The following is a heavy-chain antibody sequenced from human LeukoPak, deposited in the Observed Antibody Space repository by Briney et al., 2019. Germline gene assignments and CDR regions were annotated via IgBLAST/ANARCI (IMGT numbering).Heavy chain of an antibody. Sequence: ASVKLSCKASGYTFTHHGISWVRQAPGQGLDWMGWISGYNGDTHYAQNFQDRITMTTATATTTAYLELRSLTSDDTAVYYCARDPTNTSGRYAHFDYWGQGTLVTVSS. CDR1: GYTFTHHG. V-gene: IGHV1-18*01. J-gene: IGHJ4*02. D-gene: IGHD6-19*01. CDR3: ARDPTNTSGRYAHFDY. CDR2: ISGYNGDT.